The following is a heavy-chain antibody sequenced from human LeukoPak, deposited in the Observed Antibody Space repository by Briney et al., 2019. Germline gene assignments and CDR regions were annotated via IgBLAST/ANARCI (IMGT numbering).Heavy chain of an antibody. J-gene: IGHJ3*02. Sequence: GGSLRLSCAASGFTFNSFCMSWVRQAPGKGLEWVSAIGGDGGPTYYGDSVKGRFTISRDNSKNKLNLQMNSLRAEDTAVYHCAKGRLHKAGADAFDIWGQGTMVTVSS. CDR1: GFTFNSFC. D-gene: IGHD3-16*01. V-gene: IGHV3-23*01. CDR3: AKGRLHKAGADAFDI. CDR2: IGGDGGPT.